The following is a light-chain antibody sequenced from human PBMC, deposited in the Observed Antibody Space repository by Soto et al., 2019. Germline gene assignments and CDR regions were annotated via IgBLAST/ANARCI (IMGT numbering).Light chain of an antibody. V-gene: IGLV1-40*01. CDR1: SSNIGAGYD. J-gene: IGLJ3*02. CDR2: GNS. CDR3: QSYDSSLGGWV. Sequence: QSVLTQPPSVSGAPGQRVTISCTGSSSNIGAGYDVHWYQHLPGTAPKVLIHGNSNRPSGVPDRFSGSKPSTSASLAITGLQAEDEADYYCQSYDSSLGGWVFGGGTKLTVL.